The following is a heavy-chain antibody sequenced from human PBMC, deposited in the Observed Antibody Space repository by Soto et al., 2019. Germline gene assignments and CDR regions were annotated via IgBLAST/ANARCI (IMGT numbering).Heavy chain of an antibody. J-gene: IGHJ6*02. CDR1: GGTFSSYA. Sequence: VASVKVSCKASGGTFSSYAISWVRQAPGQGLEWMGGIIPIFGTANYAQKFQGRVTITADESTSTAYMELSSLRSEDTAVYYCARDSSHIVVVVAARLRYYYYGMDVWGQGXTVTVYS. D-gene: IGHD2-15*01. V-gene: IGHV1-69*13. CDR3: ARDSSHIVVVVAARLRYYYYGMDV. CDR2: IIPIFGTA.